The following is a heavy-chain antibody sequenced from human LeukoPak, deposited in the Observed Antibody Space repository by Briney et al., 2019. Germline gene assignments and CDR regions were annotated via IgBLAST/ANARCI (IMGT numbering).Heavy chain of an antibody. CDR1: GFTFTSDA. CDR2: TVSRGTT. CDR3: AKCSTSAYTTGWCNWIDP. J-gene: IGHJ5*02. D-gene: IGHD6-19*01. Sequence: GGSLRLPCVASGFTFTSDAMNWVRQAPGKGLEWVSSTVSRGTTQYADSVKGRFTVSRDTSENTLYLQMNSLRADDTAVYYCAKCSTSAYTTGWCNWIDPWGQGTLVTVSS. V-gene: IGHV3-23*01.